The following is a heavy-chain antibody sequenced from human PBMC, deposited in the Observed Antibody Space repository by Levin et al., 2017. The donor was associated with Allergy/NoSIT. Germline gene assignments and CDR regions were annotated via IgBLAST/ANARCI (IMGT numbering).Heavy chain of an antibody. Sequence: GGSLRLSCTASGFTFGDYAMSWFRQAPGKGLEWVGFIRSKAYGGTTEYAASVKGRFTISRDDSKSIAYLQMNSLKTEDTAVYYCTRGPMYSSGWSLLVDYWGQGTLVTVSS. V-gene: IGHV3-49*03. CDR1: GFTFGDYA. CDR2: IRSKAYGGTT. D-gene: IGHD6-19*01. J-gene: IGHJ4*02. CDR3: TRGPMYSSGWSLLVDY.